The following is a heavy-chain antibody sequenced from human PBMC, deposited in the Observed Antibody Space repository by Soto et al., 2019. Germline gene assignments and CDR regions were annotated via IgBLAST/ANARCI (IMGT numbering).Heavy chain of an antibody. CDR1: GGSISSGGYY. D-gene: IGHD3-22*01. Sequence: SETLSLTCTVSGGSISSGGYYWSWIRQHPGKGLEWIGYIYYSGSTYYNPSLKSRVTISVDTSKNQFSLKLSSVTAADTAVYYCARESYDSSGARGAFDIWGQGTMVTVSS. V-gene: IGHV4-31*03. J-gene: IGHJ3*02. CDR2: IYYSGST. CDR3: ARESYDSSGARGAFDI.